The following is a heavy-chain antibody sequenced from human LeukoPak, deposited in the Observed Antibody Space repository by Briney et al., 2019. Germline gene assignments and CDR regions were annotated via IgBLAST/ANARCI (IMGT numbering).Heavy chain of an antibody. CDR3: AREGYYDSNYYYMDV. Sequence: PSETLSLTCTVSGGSISSSSYYWGWIRQPPGKGLEWIGSIYYSGSTYYNPSLKSRVTISVDTSKNQFSLKLSSVTAADTAVYYCAREGYYDSNYYYMDVWGKGTTVTVSS. CDR2: IYYSGST. CDR1: GGSISSSSYY. D-gene: IGHD3-22*01. V-gene: IGHV4-39*07. J-gene: IGHJ6*03.